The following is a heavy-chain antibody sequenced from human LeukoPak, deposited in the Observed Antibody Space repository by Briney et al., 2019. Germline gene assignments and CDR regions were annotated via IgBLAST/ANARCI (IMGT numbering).Heavy chain of an antibody. Sequence: GASVKVSCKASGYTFTSYGISWVRQAPGQGLEWMGWISAYNGNTNYAQKLQGRVTMTTDTSTSTAYMELRSLRSDDTAVYYCARDEDLYGSGSYYNRPFDPWGQGTLVTVSS. D-gene: IGHD3-10*01. CDR2: ISAYNGNT. V-gene: IGHV1-18*01. CDR1: GYTFTSYG. CDR3: ARDEDLYGSGSYYNRPFDP. J-gene: IGHJ5*02.